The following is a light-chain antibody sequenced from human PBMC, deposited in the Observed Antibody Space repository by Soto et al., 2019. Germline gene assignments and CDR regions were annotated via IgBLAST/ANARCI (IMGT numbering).Light chain of an antibody. Sequence: QSVLTQPPSASGTPGQRVTISCSGSSSNIGSNTINWYQQLQGTAPKLLIYSNNQRPSGVPDRFSGSKSGTSASLAISGLQTEDEADYYCAAWDDRLNGYVFGTGTKLTVL. V-gene: IGLV1-44*01. J-gene: IGLJ1*01. CDR1: SSNIGSNT. CDR3: AAWDDRLNGYV. CDR2: SNN.